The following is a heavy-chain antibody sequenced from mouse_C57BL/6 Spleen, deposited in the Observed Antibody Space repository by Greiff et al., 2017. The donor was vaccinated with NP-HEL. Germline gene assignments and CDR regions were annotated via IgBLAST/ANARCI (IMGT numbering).Heavy chain of an antibody. D-gene: IGHD2-13*01. Sequence: QVQLKQSGAELVMPGASVKLSCKASGYTFTSYWMHWVKQRPGQGLEWIGEIDPSDSYTNYNQKFKGKSTLTVDKSSSTAYMQLSSLTSEDSAVYYCARGEGYSFDSWGQGTTLTVSS. CDR1: GYTFTSYW. CDR2: IDPSDSYT. CDR3: ARGEGYSFDS. J-gene: IGHJ2*01. V-gene: IGHV1-69*01.